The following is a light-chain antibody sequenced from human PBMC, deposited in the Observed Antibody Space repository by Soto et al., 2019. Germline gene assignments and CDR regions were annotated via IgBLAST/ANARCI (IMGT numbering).Light chain of an antibody. J-gene: IGKJ2*01. Sequence: DIQMTQSPSSLSASVGSRVNITCRATQSIGNFVAWYQQQPGKVPRVLIYAASTLHSGVPPRFSGAQSGPDFTLTISSLQPDDVATYYCQKYNSAPYTFGQGTKLEIK. CDR1: QSIGNF. CDR2: AAS. CDR3: QKYNSAPYT. V-gene: IGKV1-27*01.